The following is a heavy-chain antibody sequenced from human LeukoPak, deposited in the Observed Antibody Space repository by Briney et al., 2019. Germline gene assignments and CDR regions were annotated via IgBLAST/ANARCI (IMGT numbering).Heavy chain of an antibody. Sequence: GGSPRLSCAASGFTFSDYYMSWVRQAPGKGLVWVSRINSDGSSTSYADSVKGRFTISRDNAKNTLYLQMNSLRAEDTAVYYCAIQNQLLVLGYWGQGTLVTVSS. CDR2: INSDGSST. V-gene: IGHV3-74*01. CDR3: AIQNQLLVLGY. D-gene: IGHD2-2*01. CDR1: GFTFSDYY. J-gene: IGHJ4*02.